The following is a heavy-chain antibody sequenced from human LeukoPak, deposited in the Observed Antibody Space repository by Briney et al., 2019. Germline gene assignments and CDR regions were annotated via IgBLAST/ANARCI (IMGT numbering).Heavy chain of an antibody. J-gene: IGHJ4*02. Sequence: RSGGSLRLSCAASGFTFSSYWMSWVRQAPGKGLEWVAKIKPDGSEKDHVDSVKGRFTISRDNAKNSLYLQLNSLRAEDTAVYYCARSRFYFDYWGQETLVTVSS. CDR1: GFTFSSYW. V-gene: IGHV3-7*01. CDR3: ARSRFYFDY. CDR2: IKPDGSEK.